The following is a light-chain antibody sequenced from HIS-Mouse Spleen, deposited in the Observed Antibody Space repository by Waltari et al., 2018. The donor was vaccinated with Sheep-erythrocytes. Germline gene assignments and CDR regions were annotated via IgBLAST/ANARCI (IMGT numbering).Light chain of an antibody. Sequence: EIVLTQSPGTLSLSPGERATLSCRASQRVSSSYLAWYQQKPGQAPRLLIYGASSRATGIPARFSGSGSGTDFTLTISRLEPEDFAVYYCQQYGSSPWPFGQGTKVEIK. CDR2: GAS. CDR3: QQYGSSPWP. V-gene: IGKV3-20*01. J-gene: IGKJ1*01. CDR1: QRVSSSY.